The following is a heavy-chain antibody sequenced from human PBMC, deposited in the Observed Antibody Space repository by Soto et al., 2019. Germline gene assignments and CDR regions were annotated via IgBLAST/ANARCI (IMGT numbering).Heavy chain of an antibody. Sequence: SETLSLTCTVSGGSISSGGYYWSWIRQHPGKGLEWIGYIYYSGSTYYNPSLKSRVTISVDTSKNQFSLKLSSVTAADTAVYYCARDLRFRGFYGMDVWGQGTAVTVSS. J-gene: IGHJ6*02. V-gene: IGHV4-31*03. CDR1: GGSISSGGYY. D-gene: IGHD3-10*01. CDR3: ARDLRFRGFYGMDV. CDR2: IYYSGST.